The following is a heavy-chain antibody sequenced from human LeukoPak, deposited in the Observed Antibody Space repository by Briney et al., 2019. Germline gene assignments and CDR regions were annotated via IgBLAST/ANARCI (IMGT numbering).Heavy chain of an antibody. V-gene: IGHV4-38-2*02. J-gene: IGHJ5*02. CDR1: GYSIRSDYY. CDR3: ARDRANNWFDP. CDR2: IYHSGST. Sequence: PSETLSLTCTVSGYSIRSDYYWGWIRQPPGKGLEWIGSIYHSGSTNYNPSLKSRVTISVDTSKNQFSLKLSSVTAADTAVYYCARDRANNWFDPWGQGTLVTVSS.